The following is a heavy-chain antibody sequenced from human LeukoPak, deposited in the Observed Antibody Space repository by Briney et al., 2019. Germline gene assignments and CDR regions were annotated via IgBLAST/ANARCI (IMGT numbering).Heavy chain of an antibody. V-gene: IGHV1-18*01. D-gene: IGHD2-2*01. Sequence: GASVKVSCKASGYTFTSYGISWVRQAPGQGLEWMGWISAYNGNTNYAQKLQGRVTMTTDTSTSTAYRELRSLRSDDTAVYYCAREGDLRYCSSTSCLYNWFDPWGQGTLVTVSS. CDR3: AREGDLRYCSSTSCLYNWFDP. CDR2: ISAYNGNT. J-gene: IGHJ5*02. CDR1: GYTFTSYG.